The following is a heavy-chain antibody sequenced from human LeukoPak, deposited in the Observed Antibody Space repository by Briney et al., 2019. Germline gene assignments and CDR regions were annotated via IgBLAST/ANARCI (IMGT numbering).Heavy chain of an antibody. J-gene: IGHJ4*02. Sequence: SETLSLTCAVYGGSFSGYYWSWIRQPPGKGLEWIGEINHSGSTNYNPSLKSRVTISVDTSKNQFSLKLSSVTAADTAVYYCATRGPVWTQSQSPFDYWGQVTLVTVSS. CDR3: ATRGPVWTQSQSPFDY. V-gene: IGHV4-34*01. D-gene: IGHD1-1*01. CDR1: GGSFSGYY. CDR2: INHSGST.